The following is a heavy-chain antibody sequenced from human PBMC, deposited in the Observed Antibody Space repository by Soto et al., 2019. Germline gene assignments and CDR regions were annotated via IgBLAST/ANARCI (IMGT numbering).Heavy chain of an antibody. J-gene: IGHJ4*02. CDR1: GGSISSSSYY. D-gene: IGHD3-22*01. Sequence: QMQLQESGPGLVKPSETLSLTCTVSGGSISSSSYYWGWIRQPPGQGLEWLGTIYSLGNTYYTPSLKSRVTISVEKSTSQVCLKLSSVSAPDTAVYYCARQIYDSSGYYYAYWGQGTLVTVSS. CDR2: IYSLGNT. V-gene: IGHV4-39*01. CDR3: ARQIYDSSGYYYAY.